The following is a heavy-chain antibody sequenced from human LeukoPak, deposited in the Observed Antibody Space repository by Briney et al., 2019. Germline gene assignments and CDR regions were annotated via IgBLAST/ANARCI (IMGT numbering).Heavy chain of an antibody. J-gene: IGHJ4*02. D-gene: IGHD6-19*01. CDR2: IIDSGGST. CDR1: GFTFSNYA. Sequence: GGSLRLSCAASGFTFSNYAMTWVRQAPGKGLEWVSGIIDSGGSTNYADSVKGRFGISRDNSKNTLFLQMNSLRAEDTGVYYCAKDRGGGWYSHFDYWGQGTLVTVSS. CDR3: AKDRGGGWYSHFDY. V-gene: IGHV3-23*01.